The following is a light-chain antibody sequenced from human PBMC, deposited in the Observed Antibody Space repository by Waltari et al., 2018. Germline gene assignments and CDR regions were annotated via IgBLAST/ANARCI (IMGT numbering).Light chain of an antibody. Sequence: CRAGQTVSTYLDWYQQKPGKAPKLLIYGASIRHSGVASRFSGSGSGTEFTLTISSLQSEDFATYYCQQNYDSVCTFGPGTTVNV. V-gene: IGKV1-39*01. CDR1: QTVSTY. J-gene: IGKJ3*01. CDR2: GAS. CDR3: QQNYDSVCT.